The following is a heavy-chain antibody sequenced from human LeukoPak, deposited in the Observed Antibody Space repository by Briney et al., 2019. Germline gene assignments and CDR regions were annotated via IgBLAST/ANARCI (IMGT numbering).Heavy chain of an antibody. CDR1: GFTFSNYW. D-gene: IGHD1-26*01. V-gene: IGHV3-74*01. CDR2: IKGDGSHT. Sequence: GGSLRLSCAASGFTFSNYWMLGVRQAPGKGLVWVSRIKGDGSHTVYADSVKGRFTISRDNAKNTLFLQMRSLRVEDTAVYYCVRDWDHFDFDSWGQGTLVTVSS. CDR3: VRDWDHFDFDS. J-gene: IGHJ5*01.